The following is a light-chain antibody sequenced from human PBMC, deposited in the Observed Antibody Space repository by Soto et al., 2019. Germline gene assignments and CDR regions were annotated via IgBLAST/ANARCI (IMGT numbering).Light chain of an antibody. V-gene: IGLV1-44*01. CDR3: SSWDDSLDAEV. CDR1: SSNIGSNT. J-gene: IGLJ1*01. CDR2: TND. Sequence: SVLTQPPSASGTPGQRLTISCSGSSSNIGSNTVNWYQQLPGTAPKLLIYTNDQRPSGVPDRFSGSKSGTSASLAISGLQFEDEADYHCSSWDDSLDAEVFGAGTKVTVL.